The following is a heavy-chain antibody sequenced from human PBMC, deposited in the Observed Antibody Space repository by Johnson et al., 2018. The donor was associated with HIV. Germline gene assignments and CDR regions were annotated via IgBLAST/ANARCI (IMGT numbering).Heavy chain of an antibody. D-gene: IGHD1-26*01. Sequence: QVQLVESGGGVVQPGRSLRLSCAASGFTFSNHALHWVRQAPGKGLEWVASISYYGSYKYYADSVKGRFTISRDDSKNTLYLQMNSLRAEDTAVYYCAREWGGYDAFDVWGQGTMVTVSS. CDR1: GFTFSNHA. CDR2: ISYYGSYK. J-gene: IGHJ3*01. CDR3: AREWGGYDAFDV. V-gene: IGHV3-30*04.